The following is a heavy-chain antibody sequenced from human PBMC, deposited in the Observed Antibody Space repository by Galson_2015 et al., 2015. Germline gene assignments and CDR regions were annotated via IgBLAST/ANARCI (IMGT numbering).Heavy chain of an antibody. CDR1: GYTFTSYG. V-gene: IGHV1-18*01. J-gene: IGHJ5*02. Sequence: SVKVSCKASGYTFTSYGISWVRQAPGQGLEWMGWISAYDGNTNYAQKLQGRVTMTTDTSTSTAYMELRSLRSDDTAVYYCARDSIAARRFSVFWFDPWGRGTLVTVSS. CDR2: ISAYDGNT. D-gene: IGHD6-6*01. CDR3: ARDSIAARRFSVFWFDP.